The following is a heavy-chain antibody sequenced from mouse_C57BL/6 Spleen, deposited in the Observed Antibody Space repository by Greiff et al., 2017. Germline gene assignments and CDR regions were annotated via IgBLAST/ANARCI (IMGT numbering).Heavy chain of an antibody. V-gene: IGHV1-82*01. CDR2: IYPGDGDT. D-gene: IGHD2-3*01. J-gene: IGHJ2*01. CDR1: GYAFSSSW. CDR3: AREGGYYVFDY. Sequence: VQLQESGPELVKPGASVKISCKASGYAFSSSWMNWVKQRPGKGLEWIGRIYPGDGDTNYNGKFKGKATLTADKSSSTAYMQLSRLTSEDSAVYFCAREGGYYVFDYWGQGTTLTVSS.